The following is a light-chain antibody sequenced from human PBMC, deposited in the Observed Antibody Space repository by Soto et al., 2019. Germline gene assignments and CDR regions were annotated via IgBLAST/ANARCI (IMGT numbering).Light chain of an antibody. CDR3: QQYGSSGT. V-gene: IGKV3-20*01. CDR1: QSFSNNY. CDR2: GAS. Sequence: ESVLTQSPGTLSLSPGERATLSSRASQSFSNNYLAWYQQKPGQAPRLLIYGASNRATGIPDRFSGSGSGTDFTLTTSRLEPEDFAVYYCQQYGSSGTFGQGTKVDIK. J-gene: IGKJ1*01.